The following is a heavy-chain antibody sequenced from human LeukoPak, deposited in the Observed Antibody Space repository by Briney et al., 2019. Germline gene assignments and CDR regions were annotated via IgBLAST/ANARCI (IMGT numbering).Heavy chain of an antibody. CDR3: AKASSSSSREDYYMDV. V-gene: IGHV3-23*01. CDR2: ISGSGGST. Sequence: GGSLRLSCAASGFTFSSYAMSWVRQAPGKGLEWVSAISGSGGSTYYADSVKGRFTISRDNSKNTLYLQMNSLRAEDTAVYYCAKASSSSSREDYYMDVWGKGTTVTVSS. J-gene: IGHJ6*03. D-gene: IGHD6-6*01. CDR1: GFTFSSYA.